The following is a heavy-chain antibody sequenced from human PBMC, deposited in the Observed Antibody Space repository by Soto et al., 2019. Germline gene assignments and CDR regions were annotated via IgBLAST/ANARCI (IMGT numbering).Heavy chain of an antibody. V-gene: IGHV6-1*01. CDR1: GDSVSSKSVA. CDR2: TYYRSKWYT. D-gene: IGHD2-2*01. J-gene: IGHJ5*02. CDR3: ARKQFVDQYHWFDP. Sequence: PSQTLSRTCAISGDSVSSKSVAWNWIRQSPSRGLEWLGRTYYRSKWYTDYAVSVRSRITINPDTTKNQILLQLNSVTPEDTAVYYCARKQFVDQYHWFDPWGQGTPVTVSS.